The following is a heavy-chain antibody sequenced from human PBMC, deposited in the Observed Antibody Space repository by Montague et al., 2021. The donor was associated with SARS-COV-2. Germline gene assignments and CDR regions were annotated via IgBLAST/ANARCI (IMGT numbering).Heavy chain of an antibody. CDR2: IYYSGST. J-gene: IGHJ6*02. Sequence: SETLSLTCTVSGGSISGYYWSWIRQSPGKGLEWIGYIYYSGSTKYNPFLESRVTASVDRSKNQVSLKLSSVTPADTAVYYCVRLLRSCSNGVCRTYYYYAMDVWGQGTTVTVSS. CDR1: GGSISGYY. V-gene: IGHV4-59*01. D-gene: IGHD2-8*01. CDR3: VRLLRSCSNGVCRTYYYYAMDV.